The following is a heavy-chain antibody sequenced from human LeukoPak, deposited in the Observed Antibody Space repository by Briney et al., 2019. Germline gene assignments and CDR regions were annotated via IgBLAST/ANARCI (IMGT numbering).Heavy chain of an antibody. J-gene: IGHJ4*02. V-gene: IGHV3-21*04. CDR1: GFTFSSYT. D-gene: IGHD6-13*01. Sequence: PGGSLRLSCAASGFTFSSYTMHWIRQAPGKGLEWVSSISGSNSYIFYADSVKGRFTVSRDNAKDSLYLQMNSLRAEDTAIYYCATSTAAAGTDWGQGTLVTVSS. CDR2: ISGSNSYI. CDR3: ATSTAAAGTD.